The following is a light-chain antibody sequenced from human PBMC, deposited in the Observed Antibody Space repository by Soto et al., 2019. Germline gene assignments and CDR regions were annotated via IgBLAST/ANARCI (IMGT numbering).Light chain of an antibody. CDR3: QQAKSLPVT. V-gene: IGKV1D-12*01. CDR1: QDVGMW. CDR2: ATS. Sequence: DIKQNQSPSALSASIGDTVTITCRSSQDVGMWLSWYQQKPGKAPKILIFATSSLQSGVPSRFSGSGSGTDFTLTISSLQSEDFATYYCQQAKSLPVTFGQGTGLEI. J-gene: IGKJ5*01.